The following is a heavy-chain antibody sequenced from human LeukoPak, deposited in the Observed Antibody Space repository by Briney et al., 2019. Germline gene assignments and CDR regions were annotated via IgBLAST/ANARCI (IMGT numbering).Heavy chain of an antibody. CDR1: GFTFSSYS. J-gene: IGHJ5*02. CDR2: ISSSSSYI. CDR3: ARGKKNSYGFNWFDP. D-gene: IGHD5-18*01. Sequence: GGSLRLSCAASGFTFSSYSMNWVRQAPGKGLEWVSSISSSSSYIYYADSVKGRFTISRDNAKNSLYLQMNSLRAEDTAVYYCARGKKNSYGFNWFDPWGQGTLVTVSS. V-gene: IGHV3-21*01.